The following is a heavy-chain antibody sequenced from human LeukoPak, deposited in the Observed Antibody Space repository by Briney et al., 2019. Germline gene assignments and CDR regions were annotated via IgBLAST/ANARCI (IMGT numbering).Heavy chain of an antibody. CDR3: AREAYYYARYFQH. Sequence: PGGSLRLSCAASGFTFSSYSMNWVRQAPGKGPKWVSSISSISSYIYYADSVKGRFTISRENAKNSLYLQMNSLSAEDTAVYYCAREAYYYARYFQHWGQGTLVTVSP. CDR2: ISSISSYI. J-gene: IGHJ1*01. V-gene: IGHV3-21*01. CDR1: GFTFSSYS. D-gene: IGHD3-22*01.